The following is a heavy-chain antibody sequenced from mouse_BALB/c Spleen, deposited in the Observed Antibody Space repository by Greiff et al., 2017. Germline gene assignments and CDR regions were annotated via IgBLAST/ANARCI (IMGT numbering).Heavy chain of an antibody. J-gene: IGHJ2*01. CDR2: INSNGGST. V-gene: IGHV5-6-3*01. CDR1: GFTFSSYG. D-gene: IGHD2-4*01. Sequence: DVHLVESGGGLVQPGGSLKLSCAASGFTFSSYGMSWVRQTPDKRLELVATINSNGGSTYYPDSVKGRFTISRDNAKNTLYLQMSSLKSEDTAMYYCARDQGLRRRPFDYWGQGTTLTVSS. CDR3: ARDQGLRRRPFDY.